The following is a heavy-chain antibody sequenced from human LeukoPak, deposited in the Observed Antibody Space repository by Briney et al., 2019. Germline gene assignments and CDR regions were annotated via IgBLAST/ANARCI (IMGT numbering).Heavy chain of an antibody. CDR1: GFTVSTKY. CDR2: IYSGEST. D-gene: IGHD3-10*01. CDR3: ARVGDHYHWYFDL. V-gene: IGHV3-53*01. Sequence: GGSLTLSCAASGFTVSTKYMSWVRQAPGKGLEWVSIIYSGESTYYAESAKGRFIVSRDNSKNTLYLQMNSLRVDDTAVYSCARVGDHYHWYFDLWGRGTLVTISS. J-gene: IGHJ2*01.